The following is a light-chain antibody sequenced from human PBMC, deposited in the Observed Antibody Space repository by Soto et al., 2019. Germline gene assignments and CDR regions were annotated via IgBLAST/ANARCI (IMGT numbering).Light chain of an antibody. Sequence: DIVMTQSPDSLAVSLGERSTIHCKSSQSFLYSSNNKNYLAWYQQKPGQPPKLLIYWASTRESGVPDRFSGSGSGTDFTLTISSLQAEDVAVYYCQQYYSTPQTFGKGTKVDIK. CDR1: QSFLYSSNNKNY. CDR2: WAS. CDR3: QQYYSTPQT. V-gene: IGKV4-1*01. J-gene: IGKJ1*01.